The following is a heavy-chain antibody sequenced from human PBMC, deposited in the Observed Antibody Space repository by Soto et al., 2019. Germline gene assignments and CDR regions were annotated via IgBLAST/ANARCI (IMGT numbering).Heavy chain of an antibody. J-gene: IGHJ3*02. CDR3: TTDGFTGIVGI. V-gene: IGHV3-15*01. D-gene: IGHD3-22*01. Sequence: EVQLVESGGGLVKPGGSLRLSCAASGFTFSNAWMSWVRQAPGKGLEWVGRIRSKTSSETREYAAPVKGRFTISRDDSKNMLYLEMNSLKIEDTGVYYCTTDGFTGIVGIWGQGTMVTVSS. CDR2: IRSKTSSETR. CDR1: GFTFSNAW.